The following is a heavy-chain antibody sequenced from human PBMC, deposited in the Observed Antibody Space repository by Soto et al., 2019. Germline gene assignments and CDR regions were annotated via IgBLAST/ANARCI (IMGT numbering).Heavy chain of an antibody. Sequence: GGSLRLSCAASGFTFSDYYMSWIRQAPGKGLEWVSYISSSGSTIYYADAMKGLITICSDNAKNSLYQQMNSLRAETTAVYYCARDWHYDSWGQGNLVTV. V-gene: IGHV3-11*01. J-gene: IGHJ4*02. CDR2: ISSSGSTI. CDR1: GFTFSDYY. CDR3: ARDWHYDS.